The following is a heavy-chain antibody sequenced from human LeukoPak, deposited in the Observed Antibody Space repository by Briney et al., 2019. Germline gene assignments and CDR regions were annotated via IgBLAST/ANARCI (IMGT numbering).Heavy chain of an antibody. CDR2: MNPNSGNT. CDR1: GYTFTSYD. CDR3: ARAIAGYSYGYYYYYGMDV. V-gene: IGHV1-8*01. J-gene: IGHJ6*02. D-gene: IGHD5-18*01. Sequence: ASVKVSCKASGYTFTSYDINWVRQATGQGLEWMGWMNPNSGNTGYAQKFQGRVTMTRNTSISTAYMELSSLRSEDTAVYYCARAIAGYSYGYYYYYGMDVWGQGTTVTVSS.